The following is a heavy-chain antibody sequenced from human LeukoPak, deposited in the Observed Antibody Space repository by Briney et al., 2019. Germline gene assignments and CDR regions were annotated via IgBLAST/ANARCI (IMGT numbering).Heavy chain of an antibody. CDR1: GYSFTSYW. J-gene: IGHJ3*02. CDR2: IYPGDSDT. Sequence: GESLKISCKGSGYSFTSYWIGWVRQMPGKGLEWMGIIYPGDSDTRYSPSFQGQVTISADKSISTAYLQWSSLKASDTAMYYCARGGWGSGSYLRLGLSSNESAFDIWGQGTMVTVSS. D-gene: IGHD1-26*01. V-gene: IGHV5-51*01. CDR3: ARGGWGSGSYLRLGLSSNESAFDI.